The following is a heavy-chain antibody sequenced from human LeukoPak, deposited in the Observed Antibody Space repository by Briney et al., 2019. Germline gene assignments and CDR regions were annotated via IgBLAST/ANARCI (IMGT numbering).Heavy chain of an antibody. Sequence: SVKVSCKTSGGALGSYSISWVRQAPGQGLEWMGGIVPTFETANYAQKFQDRLTITADESTGTVYMELSSLTSEDTAVYYCARDRGHCDTARCYINWFDPWGQGTLVTVS. J-gene: IGHJ5*02. CDR3: ARDRGHCDTARCYINWFDP. D-gene: IGHD5-18*01. CDR1: GGALGSYS. CDR2: IVPTFETA. V-gene: IGHV1-69*01.